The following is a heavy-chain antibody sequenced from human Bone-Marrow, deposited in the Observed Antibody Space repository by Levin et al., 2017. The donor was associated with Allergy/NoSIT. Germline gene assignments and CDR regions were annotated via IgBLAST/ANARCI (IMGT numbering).Heavy chain of an antibody. CDR3: AKDRGQGSSPGGYFYYNGMDV. J-gene: IGHJ6*02. D-gene: IGHD3-10*01. CDR1: GFPFSTYA. Sequence: PGGSLRLSCAASGFPFSTYAMHWVRQGPGKGLEWVAVISYDGINKYYADSVKGRFTISRDNSKNTLYVQMSSLRAEDTAVYYCAKDRGQGSSPGGYFYYNGMDVWGQGTTVTVSS. V-gene: IGHV3-30-3*01. CDR2: ISYDGINK.